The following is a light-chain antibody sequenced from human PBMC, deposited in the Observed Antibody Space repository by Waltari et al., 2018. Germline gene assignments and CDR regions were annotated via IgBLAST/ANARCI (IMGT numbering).Light chain of an antibody. CDR1: SPNIGAGYD. CDR2: GTS. V-gene: IGLV1-40*01. CDR3: QSYDSSLSGAYV. J-gene: IGLJ1*01. Sequence: QSALTQPPSVSGAPGQRVTISCTGTSPNIGAGYDGFWYQHLPGLAPTVPIYGTSIRASGVPDRFSGSKSGTSVSLVITGLQAEDEADYYCQSYDSSLSGAYVFGSGTKVTVL.